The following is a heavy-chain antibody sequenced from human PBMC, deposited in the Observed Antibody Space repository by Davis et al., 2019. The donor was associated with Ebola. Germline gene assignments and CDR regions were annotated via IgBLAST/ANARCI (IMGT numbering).Heavy chain of an antibody. J-gene: IGHJ4*02. D-gene: IGHD3-10*01. CDR2: IGGSGDST. CDR1: GFTFSSYA. V-gene: IGHV3-23*01. CDR3: ASGVQPFYMGYSFDY. Sequence: GESLKISCAASGFTFSSYAMTWVRQAPGKGLEWVSTIGGSGDSTYYADSVKGRFTISRDNSKNTLYLQMNSLRAEDTAVYYCASGVQPFYMGYSFDYWGQGTLVTVSS.